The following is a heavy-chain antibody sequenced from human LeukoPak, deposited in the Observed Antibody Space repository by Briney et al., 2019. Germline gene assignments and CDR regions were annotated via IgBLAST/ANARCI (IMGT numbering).Heavy chain of an antibody. CDR3: AREVGIRGHFDY. CDR2: IIPIFGTA. J-gene: IGHJ4*02. CDR1: GGTFISYA. Sequence: GASVKVSCKASGGTFISYANSWVRQAPGQGLEWMGGIIPIFGTANYAQKFQGRVTITADESTSTAYMELSSLRSEDTAVYYCAREVGIRGHFDYWGRGTPVTVSS. D-gene: IGHD1-26*01. V-gene: IGHV1-69*13.